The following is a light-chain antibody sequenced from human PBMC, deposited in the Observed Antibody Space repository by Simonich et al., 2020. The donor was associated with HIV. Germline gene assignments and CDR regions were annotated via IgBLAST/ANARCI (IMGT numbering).Light chain of an antibody. Sequence: QSALTQPRSVSGSPGQSVTISCTGTSSDVGGYNYVSWYQQHPGKAPKLMISDVSKRPSGVPDRFSGSKSGNTASLTIYGLQAEDEADYYCCSYAGSYTWVFGGGTKVTVL. J-gene: IGLJ3*02. CDR1: SSDVGGYNY. CDR2: DVS. V-gene: IGLV2-11*01. CDR3: CSYAGSYTWV.